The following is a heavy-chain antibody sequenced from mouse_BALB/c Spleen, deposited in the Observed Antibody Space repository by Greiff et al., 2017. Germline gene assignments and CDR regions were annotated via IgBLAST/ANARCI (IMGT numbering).Heavy chain of an antibody. CDR3: ARAATGTDYFDY. V-gene: IGHV2-9*02. CDR2: IWAGGST. CDR1: GFSLTSYG. J-gene: IGHJ2*01. Sequence: VQLQQSGPGLVAPSQSLSITCTVSGFSLTSYGVHWVRQPPGKGLEWLGVIWAGGSTNYNSALMSRLSISKDNSKSQVFLKMNSLQTDDTAMYYCARAATGTDYFDYWGQGTTLTVPS. D-gene: IGHD4-1*02.